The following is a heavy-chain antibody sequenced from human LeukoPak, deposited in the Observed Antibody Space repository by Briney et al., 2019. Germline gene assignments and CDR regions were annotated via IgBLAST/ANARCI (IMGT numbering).Heavy chain of an antibody. CDR1: GGSISSGGYS. CDR3: ATRRNYYGSGSPFDY. J-gene: IGHJ4*02. Sequence: SETLSLTCAVSGGSISSGGYSWSWIRQPPGKGLEWIGYIYHSGSTYYNPSLKSRVTISVDRSKNQFSLKLSSVTAADTAVYYCATRRNYYGSGSPFDYWGQGTLVTVSS. D-gene: IGHD3-10*01. V-gene: IGHV4-30-2*01. CDR2: IYHSGST.